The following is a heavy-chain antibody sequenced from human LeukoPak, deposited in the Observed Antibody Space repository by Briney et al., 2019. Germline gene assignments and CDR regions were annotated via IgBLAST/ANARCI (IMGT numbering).Heavy chain of an antibody. V-gene: IGHV3-23*01. CDR1: GFTFRKYV. Sequence: GGSLRLSCAASGFTFRKYVMNWVRQAPEKGLEWVSGISGSDGSTYYADSVKGRFIISRDNSKNTLYLQMNSLRAEDTAVYYCAILWGFLEWLSNFDSWGQGTLVTVSS. D-gene: IGHD3-3*01. CDR3: AILWGFLEWLSNFDS. J-gene: IGHJ4*02. CDR2: ISGSDGST.